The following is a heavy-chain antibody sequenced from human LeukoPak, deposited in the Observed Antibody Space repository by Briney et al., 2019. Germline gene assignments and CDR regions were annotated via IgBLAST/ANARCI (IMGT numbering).Heavy chain of an antibody. D-gene: IGHD3-22*01. CDR1: GFTFSNYG. J-gene: IGHJ4*02. CDR3: AKDGYYDSSGYLDY. V-gene: IGHV3-23*01. Sequence: GGSLRLSCAASGFTFSNYGMSWVRQAPGKGLEWVLGISSSGGSTYYADSVKGRFTISRDNSKNTLYLQMNSLRAGDTAVYYCAKDGYYDSSGYLDYWGQGTLVTVSS. CDR2: ISSSGGST.